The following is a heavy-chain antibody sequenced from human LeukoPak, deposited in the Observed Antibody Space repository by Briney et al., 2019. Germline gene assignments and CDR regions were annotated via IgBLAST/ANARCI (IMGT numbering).Heavy chain of an antibody. J-gene: IGHJ6*02. Sequence: ASVKVSCKASGYTFTSYYMHWVRQAPGQGLEWMGIINPSGGSTSYAQKFQGRVTMTRDTSTSTVYMELSSLRSEDTAVYYCAREGYSYGHYYGMDVWGQGTTVTVSS. V-gene: IGHV1-46*01. D-gene: IGHD5-18*01. CDR1: GYTFTSYY. CDR2: INPSGGST. CDR3: AREGYSYGHYYGMDV.